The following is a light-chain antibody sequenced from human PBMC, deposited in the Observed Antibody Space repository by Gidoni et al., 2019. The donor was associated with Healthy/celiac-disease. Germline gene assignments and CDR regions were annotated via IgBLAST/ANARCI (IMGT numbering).Light chain of an antibody. V-gene: IGKV4-1*01. CDR3: QQYYSTPCS. CDR1: QSVLYSSNNKNY. CDR2: WAS. J-gene: IGKJ2*04. Sequence: DIVMTQSPDSLAVSLGERATINCKSSQSVLYSSNNKNYLAWYQQKPGQPPKLLIYWASTRESGVPDRFSGSGSGTDFTLTISSLQAEDVAVYYCQQYYSTPCSLGQGTKLEIK.